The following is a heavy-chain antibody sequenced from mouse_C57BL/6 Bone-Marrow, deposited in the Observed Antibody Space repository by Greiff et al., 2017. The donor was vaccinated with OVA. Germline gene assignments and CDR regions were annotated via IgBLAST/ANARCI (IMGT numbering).Heavy chain of an antibody. Sequence: EVKLMESGGDLVKPGGSLKLSCAASGFTFSSYGMSWVRQTPDKRLEWVATISSGGSYTYYPDSVKGRFTISRDNAKNTLYLQMSSLKSEDTAMYSWAGRSNGRAMDYWGQETSVTFSS. CDR2: ISSGGSYT. D-gene: IGHD1-1*02. J-gene: IGHJ4*01. CDR3: AGRSNGRAMDY. V-gene: IGHV5-6*02. CDR1: GFTFSSYG.